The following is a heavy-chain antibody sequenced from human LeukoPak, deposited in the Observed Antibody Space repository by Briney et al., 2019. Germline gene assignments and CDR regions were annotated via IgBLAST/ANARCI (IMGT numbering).Heavy chain of an antibody. V-gene: IGHV1-18*01. Sequence: ASVKVSCKASGYTFTSYGIGWVRQAPGQGLEWMGWISAYNGNTNYAQKLQGRVTMTTDTSTSTAYMELRSLRSDDTAVYYCARDCSSTSCYVYYYYGMDVWGQGTTVTVSS. CDR3: ARDCSSTSCYVYYYYGMDV. D-gene: IGHD2-2*01. CDR2: ISAYNGNT. J-gene: IGHJ6*02. CDR1: GYTFTSYG.